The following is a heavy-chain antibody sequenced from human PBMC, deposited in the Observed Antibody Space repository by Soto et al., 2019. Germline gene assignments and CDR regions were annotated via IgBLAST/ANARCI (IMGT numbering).Heavy chain of an antibody. Sequence: QVQLQEAGPGLVKPSGTLSLTCAVSGGSMTSSNWWSWVRQPPGKGLVWIGEIYHSGSTNYNPSLKRRVTISVDKPKNPFSLNLTSVTAADTAVYYCARVVAIVSGKGFDYWGQGTLVTVSS. CDR1: GGSMTSSNW. CDR2: IYHSGST. J-gene: IGHJ4*02. V-gene: IGHV4-4*02. D-gene: IGHD6-19*01. CDR3: ARVVAIVSGKGFDY.